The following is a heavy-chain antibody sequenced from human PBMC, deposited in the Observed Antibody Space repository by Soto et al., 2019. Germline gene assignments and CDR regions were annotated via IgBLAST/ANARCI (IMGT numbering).Heavy chain of an antibody. Sequence: PGGSLRLSCAASGFTFSTYGMHWVRQAPGKGLEWVAVIWYDGSNKYYADSVKGRFTISRDTSKNTLYLQMNSLRADDTAVYYCARGPATCTDRHCYANNRFGPWGQGTLVTVSS. J-gene: IGHJ5*02. V-gene: IGHV3-33*01. CDR2: IWYDGSNK. CDR1: GFTFSTYG. D-gene: IGHD2-2*01. CDR3: ARGPATCTDRHCYANNRFGP.